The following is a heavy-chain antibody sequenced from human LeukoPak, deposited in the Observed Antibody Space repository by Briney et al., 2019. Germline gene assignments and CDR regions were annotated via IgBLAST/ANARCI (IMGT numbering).Heavy chain of an antibody. Sequence: SQTLSLTCIVSGGSISSGSYYWSWLRQPAGKGLEWIGRIYTSGSTNYNPSLKSRVTISVDTSKNQFSLKLSSVTAADTAVYYCAREVVIQRNWFDPWGQGTLVTVSS. CDR3: AREVVIQRNWFDP. D-gene: IGHD3-22*01. J-gene: IGHJ5*02. CDR2: IYTSGST. CDR1: GGSISSGSYY. V-gene: IGHV4-61*02.